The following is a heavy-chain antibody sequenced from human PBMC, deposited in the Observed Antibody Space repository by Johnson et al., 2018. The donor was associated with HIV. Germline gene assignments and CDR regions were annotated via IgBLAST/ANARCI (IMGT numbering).Heavy chain of an antibody. D-gene: IGHD3-22*01. V-gene: IGHV3-74*01. CDR3: VRDPYYYDSSDAFDI. Sequence: VQLVESGGGLVQPGGSLRLSCAASGFTFSNSWMHWVRQAPGEGLVWVSHINSDGINLPYADPLKGRFPISRDNAKNTLYLQMNSLRAEDTAVYYCVRDPYYYDSSDAFDIWGQGTMVTVSS. CDR1: GFTFSNSW. J-gene: IGHJ3*02. CDR2: INSDGINL.